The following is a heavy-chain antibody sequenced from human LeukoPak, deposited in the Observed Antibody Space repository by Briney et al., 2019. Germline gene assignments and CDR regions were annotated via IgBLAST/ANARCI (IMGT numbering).Heavy chain of an antibody. V-gene: IGHV3-23*01. J-gene: IGHJ4*02. CDR1: GFTFNIYA. D-gene: IGHD3-22*01. Sequence: PGGSLRLSXAASGFTFNIYAVSWVRQAPGRGLEWVSSISGSGDYTFYAGSVKGRFTISRDNSRNTLYLQMNSLRAEDTAIYYCAKDRPNYYETNGHYYRRDGDCWGQGTLVTVSS. CDR2: ISGSGDYT. CDR3: AKDRPNYYETNGHYYRRDGDC.